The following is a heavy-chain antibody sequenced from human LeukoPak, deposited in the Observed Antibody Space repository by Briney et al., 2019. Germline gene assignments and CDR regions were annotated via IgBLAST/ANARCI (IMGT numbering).Heavy chain of an antibody. CDR3: TTGIRGD. V-gene: IGHV3-15*04. J-gene: IGHJ4*02. CDR2: IASKTDGGTT. CDR1: GFTFSSYW. Sequence: RSGGSLRLSCAASGFTFSSYWMSWVRQAPGKGLEWVGRIASKTDGGTTDYAAPVKGRFTISRDDSKNTLFLQMNSLKTEDTAVYYCTTGIRGDCGQGTLVTVSS.